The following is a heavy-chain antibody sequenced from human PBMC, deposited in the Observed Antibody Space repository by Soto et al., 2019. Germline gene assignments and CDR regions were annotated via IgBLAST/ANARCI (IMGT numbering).Heavy chain of an antibody. D-gene: IGHD2-15*01. CDR2: IYYSGLT. CDR3: AKIPEQPGTRGTRYPFAFDI. CDR1: GGSISNYY. Sequence: SETLSLTCTVSGGSISNYYWSWVRQSPGMGLEWIGYIYYSGLTKYNPSLKSRVTISVGTSKNQFSLRLSSVTAADTAVYYCAKIPEQPGTRGTRYPFAFDIWGQGTMVTVSS. V-gene: IGHV4-59*08. J-gene: IGHJ3*02.